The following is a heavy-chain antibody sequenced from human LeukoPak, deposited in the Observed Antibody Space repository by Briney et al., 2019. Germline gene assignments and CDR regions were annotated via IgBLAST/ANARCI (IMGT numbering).Heavy chain of an antibody. CDR1: GGSISSYY. D-gene: IGHD2/OR15-2a*01. J-gene: IGHJ6*02. CDR2: IYYSGST. V-gene: IGHV4-59*01. Sequence: SETLSLTCTVSGGSISSYYWSWIRQPPGKGLEWIGYIYYSGSTNYNPSPKSRVTISVDTSKNQFSLKLSSVTAADTAVYYCARVQKSTFYGMDVWGQGTTVTVSS. CDR3: ARVQKSTFYGMDV.